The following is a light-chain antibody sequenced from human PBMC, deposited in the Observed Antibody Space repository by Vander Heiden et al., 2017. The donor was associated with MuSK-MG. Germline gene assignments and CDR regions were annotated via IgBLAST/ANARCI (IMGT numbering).Light chain of an antibody. Sequence: QSALTQPASVSGSPGPSITISCTGTSSDVGRYDYFSWYQQHPGKAPKLMIYDVTNRPSGVSNRFSGSKSGNTASLTISGLQAEDEGDYYCSSYTSSSTLVFGGGTKLTVL. CDR1: SSDVGRYDY. V-gene: IGLV2-14*01. J-gene: IGLJ2*01. CDR2: DVT. CDR3: SSYTSSSTLV.